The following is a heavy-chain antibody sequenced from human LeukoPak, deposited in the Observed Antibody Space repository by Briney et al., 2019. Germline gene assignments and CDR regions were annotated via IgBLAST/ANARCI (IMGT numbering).Heavy chain of an antibody. CDR1: GYSLTNYW. D-gene: IGHD3-10*01. CDR2: IYPCDSDT. CDR3: ARHGTPYGSGEN. V-gene: IGHV5-51*01. J-gene: IGHJ4*02. Sequence: GESLKISWKGSGYSLTNYWLGWVRQMPGKGLEWMGIIYPCDSDTRYRPSFQGQVTISADKSISTAYLQWSSLKASDTAMYYCARHGTPYGSGENWGQGTLVTVSS.